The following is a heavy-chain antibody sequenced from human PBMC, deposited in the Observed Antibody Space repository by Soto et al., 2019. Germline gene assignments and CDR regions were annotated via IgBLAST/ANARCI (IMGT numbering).Heavy chain of an antibody. CDR1: GFSLSNARMG. V-gene: IGHV2-26*01. CDR2: IFSNDEK. D-gene: IGHD3-22*01. J-gene: IGHJ4*02. Sequence: QVTLKESGPVLVKPTETLTLTCTVSGFSLSNARMGVSWIRQPPGKALEWLAHIFSNDEKSYSTSLKSRLTTSNDTSKSQVVLTMTNMDPVDTATYYCARIPYDSSGYVFDYWGQGTLVTVSS. CDR3: ARIPYDSSGYVFDY.